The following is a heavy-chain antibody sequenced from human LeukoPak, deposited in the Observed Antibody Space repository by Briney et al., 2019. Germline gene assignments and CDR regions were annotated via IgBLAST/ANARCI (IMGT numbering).Heavy chain of an antibody. D-gene: IGHD3-10*01. Sequence: SETLSLTCTVSGGSIRGTSSYWGWIRQPPGKGLEWIGSIYYSGRTYYNPSLKSQVTISIETSKNQFSLRPSSVTAADTAVYYCARVAGGYWFDPWGQGTLVTVSS. CDR1: GGSIRGTSSY. V-gene: IGHV4-39*07. CDR3: ARVAGGYWFDP. J-gene: IGHJ5*02. CDR2: IYYSGRT.